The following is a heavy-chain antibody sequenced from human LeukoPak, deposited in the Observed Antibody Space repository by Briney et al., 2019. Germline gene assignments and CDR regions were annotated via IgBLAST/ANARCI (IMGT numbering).Heavy chain of an antibody. CDR2: IYYSGST. CDR3: ARGSRGPFDY. Sequence: PSETLSLTCTVSGGSISSGGYYWSWIRQHLGKGLEWIGYIYYSGSTYYNPSLKSRVTISVDTSKNQFSLKLSSVTAADTAVYYCARGSRGPFDYWGQGTLVTVSS. J-gene: IGHJ4*02. V-gene: IGHV4-31*03. D-gene: IGHD3-10*01. CDR1: GGSISSGGYY.